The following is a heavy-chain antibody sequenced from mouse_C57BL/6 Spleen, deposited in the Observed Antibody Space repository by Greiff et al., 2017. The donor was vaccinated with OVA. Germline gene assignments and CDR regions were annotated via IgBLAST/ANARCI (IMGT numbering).Heavy chain of an antibody. D-gene: IGHD1-1*02. CDR3: ASLWPQYYAMDY. J-gene: IGHJ4*01. CDR2: ISSGSSTI. Sequence: EVQLMASGGGLVKPGGSLKLSCAASGFTFSDYGMHWVRQAPEKGLEWVAYISSGSSTIYYADTVKGRFTISRDNAKNTLFLQMTSLRSEDTAMYYCASLWPQYYAMDYWGQGTSVTVSS. V-gene: IGHV5-17*01. CDR1: GFTFSDYG.